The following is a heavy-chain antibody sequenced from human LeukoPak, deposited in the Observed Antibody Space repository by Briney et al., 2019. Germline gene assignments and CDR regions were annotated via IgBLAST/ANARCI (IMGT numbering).Heavy chain of an antibody. CDR1: GFTFSSYS. J-gene: IGHJ6*04. Sequence: GGSLRHACAASGFTFSSYSMNWVRQAPGKGLEWVSGINWNGGSTGYADSVKGRFTISRDSAKNSLYLQMNSLRAEDTAVYYCAELGITMIGGVWGKGTTVTISS. D-gene: IGHD3-10*02. CDR3: AELGITMIGGV. CDR2: INWNGGST. V-gene: IGHV3-20*04.